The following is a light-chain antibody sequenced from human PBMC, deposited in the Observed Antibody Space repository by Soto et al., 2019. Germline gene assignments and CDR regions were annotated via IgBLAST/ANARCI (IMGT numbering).Light chain of an antibody. J-gene: IGKJ5*01. CDR3: QQYNNWPPIT. V-gene: IGKV3-15*01. CDR1: QSVSSN. CDR2: GAS. Sequence: ERVMTQSPATRSXXXXXXXXXXXXASQSVSSNLAWYQQKPGQAPRLLIYGASTRATGIPARFSGSGSGTEFTLTISSLQSEDFAVYYCQQYNNWPPITFGQGTRLEIK.